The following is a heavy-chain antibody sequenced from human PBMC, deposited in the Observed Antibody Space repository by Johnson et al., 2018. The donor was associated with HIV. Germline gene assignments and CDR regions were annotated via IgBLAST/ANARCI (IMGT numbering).Heavy chain of an antibody. D-gene: IGHD3-22*01. CDR2: ISSSDST. V-gene: IGHV3-11*01. CDR1: GFSFSDFY. J-gene: IGHJ3*01. CDR3: AREISRYYYDYAAFDL. Sequence: QVQLVESGGGLVKPGGSLRLSCAASGFSFSDFYMRWIRQAPRKGLKWISYISSSDSTYYADSVKGRFTISRDNSRSTVYLHMINLRADDTALYYCAREISRYYYDYAAFDLWGQGTTVTVSS.